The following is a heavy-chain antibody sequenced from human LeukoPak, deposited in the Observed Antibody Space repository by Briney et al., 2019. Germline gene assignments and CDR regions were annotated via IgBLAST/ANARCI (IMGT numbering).Heavy chain of an antibody. CDR3: ARGLFLSGYLDAFDI. V-gene: IGHV3-21*01. CDR1: GFTFSSYS. D-gene: IGHD3-22*01. Sequence: GGSLRLSCAASGFTFSSYSMTWVRQAPGKGLEWVSSISTSSSYIYYADSMKGRFTISRDNAKNSLYLQVNSLRAEDTAVYYCARGLFLSGYLDAFDIWGQGTVVTVSS. J-gene: IGHJ3*02. CDR2: ISTSSSYI.